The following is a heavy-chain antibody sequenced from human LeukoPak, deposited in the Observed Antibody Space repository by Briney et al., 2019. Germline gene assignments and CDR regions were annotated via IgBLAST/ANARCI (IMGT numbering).Heavy chain of an antibody. V-gene: IGHV3-7*04. Sequence: PGGSLRLSCAASGFTFSRFHMNWVRQAPGTGLEWVAKIHQDGSEQYYVDSVKGRFTISRDDAKNSLYLQMNSLRAEDTAVYFCAREGYFYIDYWGQGILVTVSS. D-gene: IGHD3-22*01. CDR3: AREGYFYIDY. CDR2: IHQDGSEQ. CDR1: GFTFSRFH. J-gene: IGHJ4*02.